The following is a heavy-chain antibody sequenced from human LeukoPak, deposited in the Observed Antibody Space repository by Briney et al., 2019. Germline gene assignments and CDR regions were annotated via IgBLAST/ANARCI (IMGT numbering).Heavy chain of an antibody. CDR2: ISSSSSYI. Sequence: PGGSLRLSCAASGFTFSSYAMSWVRQAPGKGLEWVSSISSSSSYIYYADSVKGRFTISRDNAKNSLYLQMNSLRAEDTAVYYCARGPSGDAFDYWGQGTLVTVSS. D-gene: IGHD2-15*01. J-gene: IGHJ4*02. V-gene: IGHV3-21*01. CDR1: GFTFSSYA. CDR3: ARGPSGDAFDY.